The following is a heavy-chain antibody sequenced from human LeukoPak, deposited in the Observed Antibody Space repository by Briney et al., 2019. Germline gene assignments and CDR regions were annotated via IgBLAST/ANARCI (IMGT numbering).Heavy chain of an antibody. D-gene: IGHD2-2*02. CDR2: ISAGGRST. CDR1: RFTFTSYV. Sequence: GGSLRLSCAASRFTFTSYVMSWVRQAPGKGLECVSAISAGGRSTYYADSVKGRFTISREDSKNTLYLQMNSLRAEDTAVYYCAKDGYCSSTSCYSSYYYYGVDVWGQGTTVTVSS. V-gene: IGHV3-23*01. CDR3: AKDGYCSSTSCYSSYYYYGVDV. J-gene: IGHJ6*02.